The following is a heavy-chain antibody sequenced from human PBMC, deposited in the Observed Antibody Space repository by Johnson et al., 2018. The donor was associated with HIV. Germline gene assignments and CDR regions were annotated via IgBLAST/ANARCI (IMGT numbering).Heavy chain of an antibody. Sequence: EVQLVESGGGVVQPGRSLRLSCAASGFTFSSYAMHWVRQAPGKGLEWVSGINWNGGSTGYADSVKGRFTISRDNAKNSLYLQMNSLRAEDTALYYCARVNSGSYHDAFDIWGQGTMVTVSS. D-gene: IGHD1-26*01. CDR1: GFTFSSYA. J-gene: IGHJ3*02. CDR2: INWNGGST. V-gene: IGHV3-20*04. CDR3: ARVNSGSYHDAFDI.